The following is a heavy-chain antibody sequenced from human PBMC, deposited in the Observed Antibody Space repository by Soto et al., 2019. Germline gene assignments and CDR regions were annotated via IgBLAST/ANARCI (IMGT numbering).Heavy chain of an antibody. J-gene: IGHJ6*02. Sequence: GGSLRLSCAASGFTFSSYGMHWVRQAPGKGLEWVAVISYDGSNKYYADSVKGRFTISRDNSKNTLYLQMNSLRAEDTAVYYCAKDGYCSSTSCYTGPIEASRYYYGMDVWGQGTTVTVSS. CDR2: ISYDGSNK. V-gene: IGHV3-30*18. D-gene: IGHD2-2*02. CDR3: AKDGYCSSTSCYTGPIEASRYYYGMDV. CDR1: GFTFSSYG.